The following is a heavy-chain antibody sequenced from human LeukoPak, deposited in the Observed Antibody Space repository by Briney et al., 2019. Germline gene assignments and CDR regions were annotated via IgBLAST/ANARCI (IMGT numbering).Heavy chain of an antibody. CDR2: ISHDGGNK. V-gene: IGHV3-30*18. CDR3: AKGVEGYYYNYPLDY. D-gene: IGHD5-24*01. CDR1: GFTFSIYG. Sequence: GGSLRLSCAASGFTFSIYGMHWVRQAPGKGLEWVAVISHDGGNKYYADSVKGRVTISRDNSKNTLYLQMNSLRTEDAAVYYCAKGVEGYYYNYPLDYWGQGTLVTVSS. J-gene: IGHJ4*02.